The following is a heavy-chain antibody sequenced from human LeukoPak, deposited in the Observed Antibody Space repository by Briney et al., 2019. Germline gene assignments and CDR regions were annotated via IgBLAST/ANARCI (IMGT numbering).Heavy chain of an antibody. Sequence: GGSLRLSCAASGFTFTSNAMSWVRQAPGKGLEWVSGISATGGSAFYADSVKGRFTISRDNSKNTLFSQMNSLRAEDTAVYYCIRGLYNFDYWGQGTLVTVSS. CDR3: IRGLYNFDY. CDR1: GFTFTSNA. D-gene: IGHD4-11*01. CDR2: ISATGGSA. J-gene: IGHJ4*02. V-gene: IGHV3-23*01.